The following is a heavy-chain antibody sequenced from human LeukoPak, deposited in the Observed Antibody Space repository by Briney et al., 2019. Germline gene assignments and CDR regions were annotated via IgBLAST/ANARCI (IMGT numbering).Heavy chain of an antibody. J-gene: IGHJ6*02. D-gene: IGHD3-3*01. V-gene: IGHV4-59*01. CDR1: SGSISSYY. CDR3: ARGPGGDFWSGYLPYGMDV. CDR2: IYYSGGT. Sequence: SETLSLTCTVSSGSISSYYWSWIRQPPGKGLEWIGYIYYSGGTNYNPSLKSRVTISVDTSKNQFSLKLSSVTAADTAVYYCARGPGGDFWSGYLPYGMDVWGQGTTVTVSS.